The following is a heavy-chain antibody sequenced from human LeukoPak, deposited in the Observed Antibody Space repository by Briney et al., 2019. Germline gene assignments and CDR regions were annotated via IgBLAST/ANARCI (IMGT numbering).Heavy chain of an antibody. CDR2: ISGSGANT. CDR1: GFTFSNYG. CDR3: AKGLVAVAGSLEY. Sequence: GGSLRLSCAASGFTFSNYGMSWVRQAPGKGLEWVSVISGSGANTYYTDSVKGRFTISRDNSNNMLYLQMNSLRVEDTAVYYCAKGLVAVAGSLEYWGQGTQVTVSS. D-gene: IGHD6-19*01. V-gene: IGHV3-23*01. J-gene: IGHJ4*02.